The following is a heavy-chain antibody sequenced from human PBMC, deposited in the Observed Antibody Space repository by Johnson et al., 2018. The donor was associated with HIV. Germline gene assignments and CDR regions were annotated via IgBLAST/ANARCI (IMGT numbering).Heavy chain of an antibody. Sequence: VQLVESGGGLIQPGGSLRLSCAASGFTFRSYAMHWVRQAPGKGLEWVAVITYDGRNKYYAGSVKGRFIIFRDNSKNLTNLQMNGLSDEDTADYYCVRDQGSCLPTNALDIWGRGTRVTLSS. CDR2: ITYDGRNK. J-gene: IGHJ3*02. CDR1: GFTFRSYA. CDR3: VRDQGSCLPTNALDI. D-gene: IGHD6-19*01. V-gene: IGHV3-30*04.